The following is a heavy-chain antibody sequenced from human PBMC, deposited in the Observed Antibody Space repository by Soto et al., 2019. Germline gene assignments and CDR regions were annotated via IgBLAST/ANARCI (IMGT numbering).Heavy chain of an antibody. V-gene: IGHV4-30-4*01. J-gene: IGHJ6*02. Sequence: QVQLQESCPGLVKPSQTLSLTCTVSGGSISSGNYYWCWIRQPPGKGLEWIGYISHSGTTYYNPSLKSRITISVDTSKNQFSLKLSSVTAADTAVYYCARDLSDYNGMDVWGQGTTVTVSS. CDR1: GGSISSGNYY. CDR2: ISHSGTT. CDR3: ARDLSDYNGMDV. D-gene: IGHD3-16*02.